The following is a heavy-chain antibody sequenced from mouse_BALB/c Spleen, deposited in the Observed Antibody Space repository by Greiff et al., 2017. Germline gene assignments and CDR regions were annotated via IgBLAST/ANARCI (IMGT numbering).Heavy chain of an antibody. V-gene: IGHV1-4*01. Sequence: QVQLQQSGAELARPGASVKMSCKASGYTFTSYTMHWVKQRPGQGMEWIGDINPSSGYTNYNQKFKDKATLTADKSSSTAYMQLSSLTSEDSAVYYCARSDYFGSSGDYWGQGTTLTVSS. CDR3: ARSDYFGSSGDY. D-gene: IGHD1-1*01. CDR2: INPSSGYT. J-gene: IGHJ2*01. CDR1: GYTFTSYT.